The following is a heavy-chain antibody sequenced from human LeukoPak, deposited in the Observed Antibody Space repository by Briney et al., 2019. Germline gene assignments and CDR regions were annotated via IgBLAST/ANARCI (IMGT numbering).Heavy chain of an antibody. Sequence: PGGSLRLSCAASGFTFSNAWMSWVRQAPGKGLEWVGPIKSKTDGGTTDYAAPVKGRFTISRDDSKNTLYLQMNSLKTEDTAVYYCTEAYCGGDCYWGQGTLVTVSS. J-gene: IGHJ4*02. CDR2: IKSKTDGGTT. CDR3: TEAYCGGDCY. CDR1: GFTFSNAW. V-gene: IGHV3-15*01. D-gene: IGHD2-21*01.